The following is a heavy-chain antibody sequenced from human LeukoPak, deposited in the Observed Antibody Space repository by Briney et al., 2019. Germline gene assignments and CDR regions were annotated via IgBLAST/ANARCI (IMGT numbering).Heavy chain of an antibody. D-gene: IGHD3-10*01. J-gene: IGHJ4*02. CDR1: SGSISSGGYY. V-gene: IGHV4-31*03. CDR2: IYYSGST. Sequence: KTSETLSLTCTGSSGSISSGGYYWSWVRQHPGKGLEWIGYIYYSGSTYYNPSLKSRVTISVDTSKNQFSLKLSSVTAADTAVYYCANIPMVRGVIILEFVDYWGQGTLVTDSS. CDR3: ANIPMVRGVIILEFVDY.